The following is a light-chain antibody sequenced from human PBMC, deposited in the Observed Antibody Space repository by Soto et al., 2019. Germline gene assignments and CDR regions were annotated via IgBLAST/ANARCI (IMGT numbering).Light chain of an antibody. CDR1: SSDVGSYSH. CDR3: SSNAGSNNLV. Sequence: QSVLTQPASVSGSPGQSITISCSGTSSDVGSYSHVAWYQQFPGKTPKLMIYEVSRRPSGVPDRFSGSKSGNTASLTVSGLQAEDEADYYCSSNAGSNNLVFGGGTKLTVL. CDR2: EVS. V-gene: IGLV2-8*01. J-gene: IGLJ2*01.